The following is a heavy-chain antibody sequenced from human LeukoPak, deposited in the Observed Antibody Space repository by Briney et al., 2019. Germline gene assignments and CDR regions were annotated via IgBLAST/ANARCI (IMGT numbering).Heavy chain of an antibody. V-gene: IGHV3-23*01. D-gene: IGHD1-26*01. CDR1: GLTFSNYA. CDR2: ITSGFTP. CDR3: AKDYSDSRVGEVFFEY. J-gene: IGHJ4*02. Sequence: PGGSLSLSCAASGLTFSNYAMSWFRQAPGKGLEWVSGITSGFTPHYADSVKGRFTISRDNSKNTFHLQMNSLRAEDTAVYYCAKDYSDSRVGEVFFEYWGQGTLVTVSS.